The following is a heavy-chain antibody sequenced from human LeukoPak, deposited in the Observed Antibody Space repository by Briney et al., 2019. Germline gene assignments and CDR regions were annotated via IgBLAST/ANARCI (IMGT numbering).Heavy chain of an antibody. D-gene: IGHD2-21*02. Sequence: GASVKVSCKASGYTFTSYGISWVRQAPGQGLEWMGWISAYNGNTNYAQKLRGRVTMTTDTSTSTAYMELRSLRSDDTAVYYCARDRRGCGGDCPSDYWGQGTLVTVSS. J-gene: IGHJ4*02. V-gene: IGHV1-18*01. CDR2: ISAYNGNT. CDR3: ARDRRGCGGDCPSDY. CDR1: GYTFTSYG.